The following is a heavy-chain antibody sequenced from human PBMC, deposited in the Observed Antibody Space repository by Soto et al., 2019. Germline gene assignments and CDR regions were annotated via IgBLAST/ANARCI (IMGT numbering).Heavy chain of an antibody. V-gene: IGHV4-59*08. Sequence: QVQLQESGPGLVKPSETLSLTCTVSGGSISSYYWSWIRQPPGKGLEWLGYIYYSGSTNYNPSLMSRVTISVDTSKNQFSLKLSSVPAADTAVYYCAMTGASGYGAFDIWGQGTMVTVSS. CDR3: AMTGASGYGAFDI. D-gene: IGHD5-12*01. CDR1: GGSISSYY. J-gene: IGHJ3*02. CDR2: IYYSGST.